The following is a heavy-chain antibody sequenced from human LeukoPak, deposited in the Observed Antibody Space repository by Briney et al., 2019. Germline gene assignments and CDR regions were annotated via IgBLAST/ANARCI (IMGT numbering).Heavy chain of an antibody. CDR3: ARDPAYYYDSSGYYGSDY. D-gene: IGHD3-22*01. Sequence: GGSLRLSCAASGFTFDDYAMQWVRQAPGKGLEWVSGISWNSGSIGYADSVKGRFTISRDNAKNSLYLQMNSLRAEDTAVYYCARDPAYYYDSSGYYGSDYWGQGTLVTVSS. CDR2: ISWNSGSI. J-gene: IGHJ4*02. CDR1: GFTFDDYA. V-gene: IGHV3-9*01.